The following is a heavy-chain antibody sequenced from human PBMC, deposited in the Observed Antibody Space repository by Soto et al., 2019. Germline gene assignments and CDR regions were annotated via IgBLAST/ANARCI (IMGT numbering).Heavy chain of an antibody. D-gene: IGHD6-13*01. V-gene: IGHV5-51*01. J-gene: IGHJ3*02. CDR3: ATSKQLNDALDI. Sequence: GESLKIYCNGSGYSITSYWIGCVRQMPGKGLEWMGIIYPGDSDTRYSPSFQGQVTISADKSISTAYLQWSSLKASDTAMYYCATSKQLNDALDIWGQGTIVTVPS. CDR1: GYSITSYW. CDR2: IYPGDSDT.